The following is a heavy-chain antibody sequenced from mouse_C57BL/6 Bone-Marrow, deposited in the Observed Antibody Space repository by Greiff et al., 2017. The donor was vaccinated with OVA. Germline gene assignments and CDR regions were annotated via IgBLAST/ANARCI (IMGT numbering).Heavy chain of an antibody. CDR3: ASAYYGKYWTVAMDY. V-gene: IGHV7-3*01. Sequence: EVMLVESGGGLVQPGGSLSLSCAASGFTFTDYYMSWVRQPPGKALEWLGFIRNKANGYTTEYSASVKGRFTISRDNSQSILYLQMNALRAEDSATYYCASAYYGKYWTVAMDYWGQGTSVTVSS. J-gene: IGHJ4*01. CDR2: IRNKANGYTT. CDR1: GFTFTDYY. D-gene: IGHD2-10*01.